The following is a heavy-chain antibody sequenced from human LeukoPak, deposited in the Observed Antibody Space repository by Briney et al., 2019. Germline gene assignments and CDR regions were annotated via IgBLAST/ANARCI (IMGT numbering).Heavy chain of an antibody. V-gene: IGHV3-30*02. J-gene: IGHJ3*02. Sequence: KGLEWVAFIRYDGSNKYYADSVKGRFTISRDNSKNTLYLQMNSLRAEDTAVYYCAKDAFDIWGQGTMVTVSS. CDR2: IRYDGSNK. CDR3: AKDAFDI.